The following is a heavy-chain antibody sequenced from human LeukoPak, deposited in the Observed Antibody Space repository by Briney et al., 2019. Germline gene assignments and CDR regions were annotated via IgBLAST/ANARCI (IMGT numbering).Heavy chain of an antibody. CDR1: GGSISSYY. Sequence: LETLSLTCTVSGGSISSYYWSWIRQPPGKGLEWIGYIYYSGSTNYNPSLKSRVTISVDTSKNQFSLKLSSVTAADTAVYYCARHQFDSSGSHHDAFDIWGQGTMVTVSS. CDR2: IYYSGST. J-gene: IGHJ3*02. CDR3: ARHQFDSSGSHHDAFDI. D-gene: IGHD3-22*01. V-gene: IGHV4-59*01.